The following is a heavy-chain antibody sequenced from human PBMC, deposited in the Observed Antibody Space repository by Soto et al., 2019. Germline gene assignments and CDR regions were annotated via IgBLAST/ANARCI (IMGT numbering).Heavy chain of an antibody. Sequence: QVQLQESGPGLVRPSETLSLTCTVSGGSISRYYWSWVRQPAGRGLEWLGRMISTGGTNYNPYLKSRVTMSLDTSTNQFSPNLTSVTAADTAFYYCAREGWDWYFDLWGRGTLVTVSP. J-gene: IGHJ2*01. V-gene: IGHV4-4*07. CDR3: AREGWDWYFDL. CDR1: GGSISRYY. CDR2: MISTGGT.